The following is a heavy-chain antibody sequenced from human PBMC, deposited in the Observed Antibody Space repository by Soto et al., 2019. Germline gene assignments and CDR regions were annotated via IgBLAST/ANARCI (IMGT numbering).Heavy chain of an antibody. D-gene: IGHD3-9*01. CDR2: IYYSGST. CDR3: ARIEGDDILTGLDYPPYYYYYMDV. V-gene: IGHV4-59*01. Sequence: SETLSLTCTVSGGSISSYYWSWIRQPPGKGLEWIGYIYYSGSTNYNPTLKSRVTISVDTSKNQFSLKLSSVTAADTAVYYCARIEGDDILTGLDYPPYYYYYMDVWGKGTTVTVSS. J-gene: IGHJ6*03. CDR1: GGSISSYY.